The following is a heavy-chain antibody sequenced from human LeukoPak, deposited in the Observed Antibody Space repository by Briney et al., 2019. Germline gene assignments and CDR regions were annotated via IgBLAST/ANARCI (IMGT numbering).Heavy chain of an antibody. D-gene: IGHD6-13*01. CDR3: AKWYSSSWYYFDY. CDR1: GFTVSSKY. Sequence: PGGSLRLSCVASGFTVSSKYMSWVRQAPGKGLEWVSVIYSGGSTYYGESVKGRFTISRDNSKNTLYLQMNSLRAEDTAVYYCAKWYSSSWYYFDYWGQGTLVTVSS. CDR2: IYSGGST. J-gene: IGHJ4*02. V-gene: IGHV3-53*01.